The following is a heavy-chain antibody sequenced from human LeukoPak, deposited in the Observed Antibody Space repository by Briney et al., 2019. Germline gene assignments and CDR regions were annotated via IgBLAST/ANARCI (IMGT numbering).Heavy chain of an antibody. CDR1: GGSISSYY. Sequence: PSETLSLTCAVYGGSISSYYWSWIRQPPGKGLEWIGYIYYSGSTNYNPSLKSRVTISVDTSKNQFSLKLSSVTAADTAVYYCARVSYSSSWYSLDWYFDLWGRGTLVTVSS. J-gene: IGHJ2*01. CDR3: ARVSYSSSWYSLDWYFDL. CDR2: IYYSGST. D-gene: IGHD6-13*01. V-gene: IGHV4-59*01.